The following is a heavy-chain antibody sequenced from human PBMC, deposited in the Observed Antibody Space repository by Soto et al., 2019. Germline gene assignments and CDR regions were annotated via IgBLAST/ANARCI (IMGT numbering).Heavy chain of an antibody. CDR2: ISSSGSTA. J-gene: IGHJ4*02. CDR1: VFTFSLFE. D-gene: IGHD3-10*01. CDR3: TRAAWFTYLSFY. Sequence: PWGSLLLSCASSVFTFSLFELHWVRQAPGKGLDLISYISSSGSTAYYASSVEGRFTISRDNANNSVYLQMDSLRAEDTALYYCTRAAWFTYLSFYWGQGALVTVSS. V-gene: IGHV3-48*03.